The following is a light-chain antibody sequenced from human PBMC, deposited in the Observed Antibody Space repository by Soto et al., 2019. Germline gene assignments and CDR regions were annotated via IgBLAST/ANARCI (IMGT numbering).Light chain of an antibody. J-gene: IGKJ1*01. CDR3: LQHNTYPRT. V-gene: IGKV1-17*01. CDR2: AAS. Sequence: DIQMTQSPSSLSASVGDRVIITCRASQGIGDDLGWYQQKPGKAPKRLIYAASTLQRGVPSRSRGSGSGTDFTLTISSLQPDDFAYYYCLQHNTYPRTFGPGTKVDVK. CDR1: QGIGDD.